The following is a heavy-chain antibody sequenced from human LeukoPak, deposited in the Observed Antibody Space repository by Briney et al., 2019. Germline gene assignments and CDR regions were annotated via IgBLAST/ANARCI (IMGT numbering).Heavy chain of an antibody. D-gene: IGHD2-15*01. CDR1: GFTFSDYY. CDR3: ARDLKVIRILSGMDV. Sequence: GGSLRLSCAASGFTFSDYYMSWIRQAPGKGLEWVSYISSSGSTIYYADSVKGRFTISRDNSKNTLYLQMNSLRAEDTAVYYCARDLKVIRILSGMDVWGQGTTVTVSS. J-gene: IGHJ6*02. V-gene: IGHV3-11*04. CDR2: ISSSGSTI.